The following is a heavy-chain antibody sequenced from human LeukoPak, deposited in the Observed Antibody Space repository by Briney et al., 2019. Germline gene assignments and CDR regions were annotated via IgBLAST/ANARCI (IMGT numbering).Heavy chain of an antibody. CDR2: ISYDGSNK. J-gene: IGHJ5*02. V-gene: IGHV3-30-3*01. Sequence: GGSLRPSCAASGFTFSSYAMHWVRQAPGKGLEWVAVISYDGSNKYYADSVKGRFTISRDNSKNTLYLQMIRLRAEDTDVYYCARDGASPGSLRPFDPWGQGTLVTVSS. CDR1: GFTFSSYA. CDR3: ARDGASPGSLRPFDP. D-gene: IGHD4/OR15-4a*01.